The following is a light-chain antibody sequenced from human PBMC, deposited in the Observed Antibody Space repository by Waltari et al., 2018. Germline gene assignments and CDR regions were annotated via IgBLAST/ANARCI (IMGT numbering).Light chain of an antibody. CDR2: RNN. V-gene: IGLV1-44*01. CDR1: SSNIGSNT. J-gene: IGLJ2*01. CDR3: AAWDDSLNGAV. Sequence: QSVLTQPPSASGTPGQRVTISCSGSSSNIGSNTVNWYQQLPGTAPKLPIYRNNQGPSGVPDRFSGSKSGTSASLAISGLQSEDEADYYCAAWDDSLNGAVFGGGTKLTVL.